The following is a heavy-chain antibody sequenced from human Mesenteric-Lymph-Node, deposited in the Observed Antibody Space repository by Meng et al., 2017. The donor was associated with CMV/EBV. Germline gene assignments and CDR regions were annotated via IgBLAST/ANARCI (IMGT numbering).Heavy chain of an antibody. Sequence: KVSCKGSGYSFTSYWIGWVRQMPGKGLEWMGIIYPGDSDTRYSPSFQGQVTISADKSISTAYLQWSSLKASDTAMYYCARAQQPTFGAHNNWFDPWGQGTLVTVSS. V-gene: IGHV5-51*01. CDR2: IYPGDSDT. J-gene: IGHJ5*02. D-gene: IGHD3-10*01. CDR3: ARAQQPTFGAHNNWFDP. CDR1: GYSFTSYW.